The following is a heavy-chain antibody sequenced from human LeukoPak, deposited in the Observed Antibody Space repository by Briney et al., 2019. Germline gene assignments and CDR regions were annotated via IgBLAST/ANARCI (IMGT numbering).Heavy chain of an antibody. J-gene: IGHJ4*02. D-gene: IGHD3-10*01. CDR3: ARDEGDGSGSSDY. CDR1: GGSISSSNW. Sequence: PSETLSLTCAVSGGSISSSNWWSWVRQPPGKGLEWIGEIYHSGSTNYNPSLKSRVTISVDKSKNQFSLKLSSVTAADTAVYYCARDEGDGSGSSDYWGQGTLVTVSS. V-gene: IGHV4-4*02. CDR2: IYHSGST.